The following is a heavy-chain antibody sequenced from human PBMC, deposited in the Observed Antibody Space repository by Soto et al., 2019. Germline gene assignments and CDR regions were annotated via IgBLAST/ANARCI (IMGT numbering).Heavy chain of an antibody. Sequence: ASVKVSCKASGYTFTGYYMHWVRQAPGQGLEWMGWINPNSGGTNYAQKFQGRVTMTRDTSISTAYMELSRLRSDDTAVYYCVRDRSIVVVPAAMGYWGQGTLVTVSS. CDR3: VRDRSIVVVPAAMGY. CDR2: INPNSGGT. J-gene: IGHJ4*02. CDR1: GYTFTGYY. V-gene: IGHV1-2*02. D-gene: IGHD2-2*01.